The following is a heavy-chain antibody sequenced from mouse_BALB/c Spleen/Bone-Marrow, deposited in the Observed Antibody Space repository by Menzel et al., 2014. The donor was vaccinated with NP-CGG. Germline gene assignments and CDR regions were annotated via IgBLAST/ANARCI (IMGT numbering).Heavy chain of an antibody. J-gene: IGHJ2*01. CDR1: GYTFTSYY. CDR2: INPSNGGT. CDR3: TRGRTWDFDY. V-gene: IGHV1S81*02. Sequence: VQLQQSGAELVKPGASVKLSCKASGYTFTSYYMYWVKQRPGQGLEWIGEINPSNGGTNFNEKFKSRATLTEDESSSTAYMQLSSLTSEDSAVYYCTRGRTWDFDYWGQGTTLTVSS. D-gene: IGHD4-1*01.